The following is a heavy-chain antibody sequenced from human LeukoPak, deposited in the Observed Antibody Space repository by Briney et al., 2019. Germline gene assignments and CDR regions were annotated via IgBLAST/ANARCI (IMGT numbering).Heavy chain of an antibody. Sequence: GGSLRLSCAASGFTFSSYGMHWVRQAPGKGLEWVAFIRYDGSNKYYADSVKGRFTISRDNSKNTLYLQMNSLRAEDTAVYYCARPYSSSWPKRGYFDYWGQGTLVTVSS. CDR2: IRYDGSNK. J-gene: IGHJ4*02. CDR1: GFTFSSYG. CDR3: ARPYSSSWPKRGYFDY. V-gene: IGHV3-30*02. D-gene: IGHD6-13*01.